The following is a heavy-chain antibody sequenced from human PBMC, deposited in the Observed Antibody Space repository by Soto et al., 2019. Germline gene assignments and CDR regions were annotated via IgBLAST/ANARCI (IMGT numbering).Heavy chain of an antibody. CDR3: VRDLGRYFRSGYMDL. D-gene: IGHD3-9*01. CDR2: INEDSTYI. CDR1: GFAFNTYS. Sequence: EVQLVESGGGLVKPGGSLRLSCTASGFAFNTYSMNWVRQAPGKGLEWVSSINEDSTYIYYADSLRGRITISRDNAKESLFLQMNCLRPDDTAVYYCVRDLGRYFRSGYMDLWGDGATVTVSS. V-gene: IGHV3-21*02. J-gene: IGHJ6*03.